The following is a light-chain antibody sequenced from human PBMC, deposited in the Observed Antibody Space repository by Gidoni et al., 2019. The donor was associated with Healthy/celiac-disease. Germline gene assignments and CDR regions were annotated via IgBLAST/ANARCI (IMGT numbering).Light chain of an antibody. J-gene: IGKJ4*01. Sequence: DIQMTQSPSSLSASVGDRVTITCRASQSISSYLNWYQQKPGKAPKLLIYAASSLQSGVPSRFSGSGYGKDFNLTISSMQTEDFANYYCQQSYSTQLTFGGGTKVEIK. CDR1: QSISSY. V-gene: IGKV1-39*01. CDR2: AAS. CDR3: QQSYSTQLT.